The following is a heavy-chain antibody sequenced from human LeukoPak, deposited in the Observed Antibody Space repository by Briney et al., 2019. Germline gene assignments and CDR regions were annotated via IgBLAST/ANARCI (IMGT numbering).Heavy chain of an antibody. V-gene: IGHV4-34*01. Sequence: SETLSLTCAVYGGSFSGYYWSWIRQPPGKGLEWIGEINHSGSTNYNPSLKSRVTISVDTSKNQFSLKLSSVTAADTAVYYCARGYSSSHRFDYWGQGTLVTVSS. CDR3: ARGYSSSHRFDY. CDR1: GGSFSGYY. J-gene: IGHJ4*02. CDR2: INHSGST. D-gene: IGHD6-13*01.